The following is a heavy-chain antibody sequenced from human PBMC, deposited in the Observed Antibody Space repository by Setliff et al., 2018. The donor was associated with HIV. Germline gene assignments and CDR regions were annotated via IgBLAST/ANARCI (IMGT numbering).Heavy chain of an antibody. J-gene: IGHJ3*02. CDR1: GYSISSNEW. CDR2: ISNSGKT. CDR3: AKTVPHSTAQDAFDI. V-gene: IGHV4-28*01. D-gene: IGHD2-2*01. Sequence: PSETLSLTCAVSGYSISSNEWWGWIRQPPGKGLACIGYISNSGKTYYNPSLNSRVTLSADTSKNQLSLKLSSVTAVDTAVYYCAKTVPHSTAQDAFDIWGQGTMVTVS.